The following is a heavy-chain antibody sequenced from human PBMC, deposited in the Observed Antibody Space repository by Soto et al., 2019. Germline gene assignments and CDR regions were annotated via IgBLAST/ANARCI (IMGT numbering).Heavy chain of an antibody. Sequence: ASETLSLTCAVSSGSISSSNWWSWVRQPPGKGLEWIGEIYHSGSTNYNPSLKSRVTISVDKSKNQFSLKLSSVTAADTAVYYCARSTYYDFWSGYPFDYWGQGTLVTVSS. CDR2: IYHSGST. D-gene: IGHD3-3*01. CDR1: SGSISSSNW. V-gene: IGHV4-4*02. CDR3: ARSTYYDFWSGYPFDY. J-gene: IGHJ4*02.